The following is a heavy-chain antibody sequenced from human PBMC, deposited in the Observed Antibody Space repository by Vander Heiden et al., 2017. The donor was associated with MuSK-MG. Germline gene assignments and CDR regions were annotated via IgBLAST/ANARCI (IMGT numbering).Heavy chain of an antibody. Sequence: EVQLVESGGGLVQPGRSLRLSCAGSGFTFDDSAMHRVRQVPGKGLEWFSGISWNSGSIGYADSVKGRFTIARDNAKNSLYLQMNSLRAEDTALYYCAKDTSTSHYYYYMDVWGKGTTVTVSS. V-gene: IGHV3-9*01. CDR1: GFTFDDSA. CDR3: AKDTSTSHYYYYMDV. J-gene: IGHJ6*03. CDR2: ISWNSGSI.